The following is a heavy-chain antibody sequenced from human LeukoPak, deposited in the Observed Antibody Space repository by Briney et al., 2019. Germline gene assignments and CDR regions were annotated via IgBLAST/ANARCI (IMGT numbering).Heavy chain of an antibody. CDR2: INHSGST. CDR3: ARDSSSFLFYYYYYMDV. CDR1: GGSFSGYY. Sequence: SETLSLTCAVYGGSFSGYYWSWIRQPPGKGLEWIGEINHSGSTNYNPSLKSRVTISVDTSKNQFSLKLSSVTAADTAVYYCARDSSSFLFYYYYYMDVWGKGTTVTVSS. V-gene: IGHV4-34*01. J-gene: IGHJ6*03. D-gene: IGHD6-13*01.